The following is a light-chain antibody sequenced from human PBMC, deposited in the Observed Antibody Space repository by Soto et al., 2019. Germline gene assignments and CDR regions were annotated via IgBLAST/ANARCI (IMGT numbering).Light chain of an antibody. CDR2: AAS. CDR1: ETISTF. V-gene: IGKV1-39*01. CDR3: QQSYYIPPT. Sequence: DIQMTQSPVSLSASVGDRVTITCRASETISTFLNWYQQKPGKAPKVLIFAASSLQSGVPSRFSGRWSGTDFTTTLSGLQPEDFATYYCQQSYYIPPTFGQGTKVEI. J-gene: IGKJ1*01.